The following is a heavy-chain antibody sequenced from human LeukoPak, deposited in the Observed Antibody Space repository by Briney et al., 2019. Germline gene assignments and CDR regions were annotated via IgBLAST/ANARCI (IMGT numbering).Heavy chain of an antibody. CDR2: IYPGDSDT. V-gene: IGHV5-51*01. CDR3: ARSRWLPIARYFDY. D-gene: IGHD5-12*01. Sequence: HGESLKISCKGSGYSFTSYWIGWVRQMPGKGLEWMGIIYPGDSDTRYSPSFQGQVTTSADKSISTAYLQWSSLKASDTAMYYCARSRWLPIARYFDYWGQGTLVTVSS. CDR1: GYSFTSYW. J-gene: IGHJ4*02.